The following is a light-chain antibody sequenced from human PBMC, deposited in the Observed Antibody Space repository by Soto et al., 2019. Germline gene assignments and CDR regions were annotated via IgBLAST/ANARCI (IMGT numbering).Light chain of an antibody. CDR3: SSYASSSPDV. V-gene: IGLV2-14*01. CDR2: DVS. J-gene: IGLJ1*01. Sequence: QSALTQPASVSGSPGQSITISCTGTSSDVGGYNYVSWYQQHPGKAPKLMIYDVSNRPSGVSNRFSGSKSGNTASLTISGLHAEDEADYYCSSYASSSPDVFGTGTKLTVL. CDR1: SSDVGGYNY.